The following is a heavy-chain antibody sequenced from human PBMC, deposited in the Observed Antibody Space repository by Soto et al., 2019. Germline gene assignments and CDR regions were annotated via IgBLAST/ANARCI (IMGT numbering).Heavy chain of an antibody. D-gene: IGHD6-19*01. J-gene: IGHJ6*02. CDR3: ARVARGAVAGTGGRYYYGMDV. V-gene: IGHV3-53*01. Sequence: HPGGSLRLSCAASGFTVSSNYMSWVRQAPGKGLEWVSVIYSGGSTYYADSVKGRFTISRDNSKNTLYLQMNSLRAEDTAVYYCARVARGAVAGTGGRYYYGMDVWGQGTTVTVSS. CDR2: IYSGGST. CDR1: GFTVSSNY.